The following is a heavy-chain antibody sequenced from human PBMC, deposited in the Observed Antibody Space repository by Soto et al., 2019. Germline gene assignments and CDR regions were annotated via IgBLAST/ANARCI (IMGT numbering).Heavy chain of an antibody. CDR1: GFTFSSYS. CDR2: ISSSSSTI. Sequence: GGSLRLSCAASGFTFSSYSMNWVRQAPGKGLEWVSYISSSSSTIYYADSVKGRFTISRDNAKNSLYLQMNSLRAEDTAVYYCARDLAYGDDAFDIWGQGTMVTVSS. CDR3: ARDLAYGDDAFDI. V-gene: IGHV3-48*01. D-gene: IGHD4-17*01. J-gene: IGHJ3*02.